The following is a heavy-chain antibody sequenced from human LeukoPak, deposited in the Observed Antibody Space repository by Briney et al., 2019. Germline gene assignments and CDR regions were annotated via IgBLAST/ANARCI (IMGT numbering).Heavy chain of an antibody. CDR1: GGFINNGGYY. Sequence: PSETLSLTCTVSGGFINNGGYYWSWIRQHPGKGLEWIGYIYYSGSSYYNPSLRSRVTISVDTSKNHFSLKLSSVTAADTAVYYCARNRDSYNSFDYWGQGTLVTVSS. D-gene: IGHD5-24*01. CDR3: ARNRDSYNSFDY. CDR2: IYYSGSS. V-gene: IGHV4-31*03. J-gene: IGHJ4*02.